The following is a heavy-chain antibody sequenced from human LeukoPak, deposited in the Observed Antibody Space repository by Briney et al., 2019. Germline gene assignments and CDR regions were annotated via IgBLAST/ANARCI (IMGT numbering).Heavy chain of an antibody. D-gene: IGHD3-3*01. Sequence: GGSLRLSCAASRFNFRSYAMHWVRQAPGKGLEWVAVISYDGSNKYYADSVKGRFTISRDNSKNTLYLQMNSLRAEDTAVYYCASEIIFGSFDYWGQGTLVTVSS. J-gene: IGHJ4*02. CDR2: ISYDGSNK. CDR3: ASEIIFGSFDY. V-gene: IGHV3-30*04. CDR1: RFNFRSYA.